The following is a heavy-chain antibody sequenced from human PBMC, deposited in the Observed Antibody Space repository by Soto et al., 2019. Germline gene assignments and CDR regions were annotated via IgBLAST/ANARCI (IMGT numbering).Heavy chain of an antibody. CDR1: GGSFSGYY. V-gene: IGHV4-34*01. CDR3: ARATRTWFDP. D-gene: IGHD4-17*01. Sequence: SETLSLTCAVYGGSFSGYYWSWIRQPPGKGLEGIGEINHSGSTNYNPSLKSRVTISVDTSKNQFSLQLSSVTAADTAVYYCARATRTWFDPWGQGTLVTV. J-gene: IGHJ5*02. CDR2: INHSGST.